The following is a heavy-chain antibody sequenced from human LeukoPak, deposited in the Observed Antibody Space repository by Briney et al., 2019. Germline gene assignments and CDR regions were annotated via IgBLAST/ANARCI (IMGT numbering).Heavy chain of an antibody. J-gene: IGHJ4*02. V-gene: IGHV3-7*01. Sequence: PGGSLRLSCTTSGFTFDSYWLTWVRQAPGKGLEWVANIKTDGSQIYYVDSVKGRFTISRDNAKNSLYLQMNSLRAEDTAVYYCARDLNWETYWGQGTLVSVSS. CDR2: IKTDGSQI. D-gene: IGHD7-27*01. CDR1: GFTFDSYW. CDR3: ARDLNWETY.